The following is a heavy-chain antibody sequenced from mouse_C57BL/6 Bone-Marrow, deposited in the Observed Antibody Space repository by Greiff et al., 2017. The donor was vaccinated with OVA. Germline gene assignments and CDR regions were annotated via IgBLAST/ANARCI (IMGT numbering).Heavy chain of an antibody. CDR3: ALTTEFAY. V-gene: IGHV1-52*01. CDR2: IDPSDSET. D-gene: IGHD2-12*01. J-gene: IGHJ3*01. CDR1: GYTFTSYW. Sequence: QVQLKESGAELVRPGSSVKLSCKASGYTFTSYWMHWVKQRPIQGLEWIGNIDPSDSETHYNQKFKDKATLTVDKSSSTAYMQLSSLTSEDSAVYYCALTTEFAYWGQGTLVTVSA.